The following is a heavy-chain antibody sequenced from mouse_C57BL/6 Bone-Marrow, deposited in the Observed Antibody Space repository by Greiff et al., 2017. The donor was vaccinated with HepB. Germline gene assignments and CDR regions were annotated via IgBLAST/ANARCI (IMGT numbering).Heavy chain of an antibody. Sequence: QVQLKQSGPELVRPGVSVKISCKGSGYTFTDYAMHWVKQSHAKSLEWIGVISTYYGDASYNQKFKDKATMTVDKSSSTAYMELARLTSEDSAVYYCARYIYYYGSSHWYFDVWGTGTTVTVSS. V-gene: IGHV1-67*01. J-gene: IGHJ1*03. CDR1: GYTFTDYA. CDR2: ISTYYGDA. CDR3: ARYIYYYGSSHWYFDV. D-gene: IGHD1-1*01.